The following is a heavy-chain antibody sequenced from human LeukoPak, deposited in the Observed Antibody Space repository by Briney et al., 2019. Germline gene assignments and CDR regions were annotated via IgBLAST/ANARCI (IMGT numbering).Heavy chain of an antibody. CDR1: GGSFSGYY. Sequence: PSETLSLTCAVYGGSFSGYYWSWIRQPPGKGLEWIGEINHSGSTNYNPSLKSRVTISVDTSKNQFSLKLSSVTAADTAVYYCASLRRYSYPYLYDYWGQGTLVTVSS. CDR2: INHSGST. CDR3: ASLRRYSYPYLYDY. V-gene: IGHV4-34*01. D-gene: IGHD5-18*01. J-gene: IGHJ4*02.